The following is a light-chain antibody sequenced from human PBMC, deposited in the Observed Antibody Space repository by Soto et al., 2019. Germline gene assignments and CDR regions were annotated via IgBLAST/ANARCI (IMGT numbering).Light chain of an antibody. CDR2: GAS. J-gene: IGKJ4*01. CDR3: QQYGSSPPLT. CDR1: QSLSAF. V-gene: IGKV3-20*01. Sequence: EIVLTQSPGTLSLSPGERATLPCRASQSLSAFLAWYQQQPGQAPRLLIYGASTRATGIPDRFSGSGSGTDFTLTISRLEPEDFVVYYCQQYGSSPPLTFGGGTKVDIK.